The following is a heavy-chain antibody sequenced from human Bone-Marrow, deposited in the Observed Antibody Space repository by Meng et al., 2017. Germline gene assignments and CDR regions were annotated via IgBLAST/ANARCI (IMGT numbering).Heavy chain of an antibody. CDR3: ARDAHGSSGYFDY. CDR1: GFTFSDFY. Sequence: GESLKISCEVSGFTFSDFYMNWTRQAPGKGLEWVGFVSSNGSTTSYADSVRGRFTISRDNAMNSLYLQMNSLRGEDTAVYYCARDAHGSSGYFDYWGQGSLVTVSS. D-gene: IGHD3-22*01. CDR2: VSSNGSTT. V-gene: IGHV3-11*04. J-gene: IGHJ4*02.